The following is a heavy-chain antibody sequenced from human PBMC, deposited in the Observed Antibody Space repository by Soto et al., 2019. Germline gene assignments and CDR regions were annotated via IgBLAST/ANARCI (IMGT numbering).Heavy chain of an antibody. D-gene: IGHD2-15*01. CDR1: GFTFSNAW. CDR2: IKSKTDGGTT. Sequence: EVQLVESGGGLVKPGGSLRLSCAVSGFTFSNAWMNWVRQAPGKGLEWVGRIKSKTDGGTTDYAAPVKGRFTISGDDSKNTRYLQMNSLKPEDTGVYYCTTVKGLCSGGSCLIYEESGRAVGGQGTTVTVSS. CDR3: TTVKGLCSGGSCLIYEESGRAV. V-gene: IGHV3-15*07. J-gene: IGHJ6*02.